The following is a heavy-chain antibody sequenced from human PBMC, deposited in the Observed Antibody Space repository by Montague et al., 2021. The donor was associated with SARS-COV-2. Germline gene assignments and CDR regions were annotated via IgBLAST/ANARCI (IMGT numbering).Heavy chain of an antibody. CDR1: GDSVSSNIAA. Sequence: CLISGDSVSSNIAAWNWIRQSPSRGLEWLGRTKYTSTRYETYAVSVQSRITITADTSKNQFSLHLNSVTPEDTAVYYYARDLYWAFDAWGLGTTVTVSA. V-gene: IGHV6-1*01. CDR3: ARDLYWAFDA. J-gene: IGHJ3*01. CDR2: TKYTSTRYE. D-gene: IGHD2-8*02.